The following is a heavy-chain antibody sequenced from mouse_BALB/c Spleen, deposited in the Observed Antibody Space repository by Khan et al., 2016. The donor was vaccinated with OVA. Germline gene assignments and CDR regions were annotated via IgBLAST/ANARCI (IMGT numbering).Heavy chain of an antibody. CDR3: ARDRIDY. V-gene: IGHV1-7*01. CDR2: INPTSGYT. CDR1: GYTFTTNW. Sequence: LEESGTELAKPGASVKMSCKASGYTFTTNWMHWVKQRPGQGLEWIGYINPTSGYTDYNEKFKVKATLSADKSSSTAYMQLSSLTSEDSAVYYCARDRIDYWGQGTTLTVSS. J-gene: IGHJ2*01.